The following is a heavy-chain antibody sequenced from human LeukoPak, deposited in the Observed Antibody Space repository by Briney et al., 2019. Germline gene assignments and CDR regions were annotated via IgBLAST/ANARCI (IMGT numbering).Heavy chain of an antibody. CDR3: AKDKNYYDSGGYYYNLDF. D-gene: IGHD3-22*01. J-gene: IGHJ4*02. Sequence: GGSLRLSCAAPGFTFSSYAMSWVRQAPGKGLEWVSAISSSDGSTYYADSVKGRFTISRDNSKNTLYLQMNSLRAEDTAVYYCAKDKNYYDSGGYYYNLDFWGQGTLVTVSS. V-gene: IGHV3-23*01. CDR1: GFTFSSYA. CDR2: ISSSDGST.